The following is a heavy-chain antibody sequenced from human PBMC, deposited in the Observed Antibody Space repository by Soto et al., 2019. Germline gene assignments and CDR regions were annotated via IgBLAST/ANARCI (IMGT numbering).Heavy chain of an antibody. CDR2: INPNSGGT. CDR3: ARGLFRQLRSQLYYYYGRDV. Sequence: GASVKVSCKASGYTFTGYYMHWVRQAPGQGLEWMGWINPNSGGTNYAQKFQGWVTMTRDTSISTAYMELSRLRSDDTAVYYCARGLFRQLRSQLYYYYGRDVGGQGTRVTASS. V-gene: IGHV1-2*04. CDR1: GYTFTGYY. D-gene: IGHD3-3*01. J-gene: IGHJ6*02.